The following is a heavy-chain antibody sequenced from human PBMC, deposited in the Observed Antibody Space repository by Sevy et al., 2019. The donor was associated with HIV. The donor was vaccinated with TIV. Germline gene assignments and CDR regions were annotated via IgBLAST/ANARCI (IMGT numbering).Heavy chain of an antibody. CDR2: TYYRSKWYN. J-gene: IGHJ4*02. CDR1: GDSASSNSAA. CDR3: GRGPYSSGWYGGFDY. D-gene: IGHD6-19*01. Sequence: SQTLSLTSAIPGDSASSNSAAWNWIRQSPSRGLEWLGRTYYRSKWYNDYAVTVKSRITINPDTSKNQFLQQLNSVTPEDTAVYYCGRGPYSSGWYGGFDYWGQGTLVTVSS. V-gene: IGHV6-1*01.